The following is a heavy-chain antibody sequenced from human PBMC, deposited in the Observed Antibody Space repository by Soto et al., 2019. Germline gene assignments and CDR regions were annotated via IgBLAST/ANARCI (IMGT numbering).Heavy chain of an antibody. D-gene: IGHD2-2*01. CDR2: IYYSGST. CDR1: GGSISSSSYY. V-gene: IGHV4-39*07. J-gene: IGHJ5*02. CDR3: ARGSTSLYCSSTSCYRRSYNWFDP. Sequence: SETLSLTCTVSGGSISSSSYYWGWIRQPPGKGLEGVWRIYYSGSTYYNPSLKSLVTISVDTSKNQFSLKLSSVTAADTAVYYCARGSTSLYCSSTSCYRRSYNWFDPWGQGTLVTVSS.